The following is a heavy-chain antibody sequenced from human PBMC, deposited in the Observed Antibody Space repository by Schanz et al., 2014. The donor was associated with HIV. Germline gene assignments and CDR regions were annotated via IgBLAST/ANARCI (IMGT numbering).Heavy chain of an antibody. CDR1: GFSATNYY. V-gene: IGHV3-53*01. CDR2: IDHTGTT. Sequence: DVQLVESGGGLIQPGGSLRLSCAASGFSATNYYISWVRQAPGKGLEWVSLIDHTGTTYYADSVKGRFTISRDASKRTLYLQMGSLRVDDTATYYCAKGDPSSHFGRAFDIWVQGTVVIVSS. CDR3: AKGDPSSHFGRAFDI. J-gene: IGHJ3*02. D-gene: IGHD6-19*01.